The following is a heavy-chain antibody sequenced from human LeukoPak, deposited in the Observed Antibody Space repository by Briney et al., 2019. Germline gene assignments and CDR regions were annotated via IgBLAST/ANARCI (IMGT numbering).Heavy chain of an antibody. D-gene: IGHD3-10*01. CDR2: ISVSGNTI. CDR3: ARDTYFGSGDDAFDI. J-gene: IGHJ3*02. Sequence: GGSLRLSCAASGFTFSSYEMNWVRQAPGKGLEWVSYISVSGNTIYYADSVKGRFTISRDNAKNSQYLQMNSLRAEDTAFYYCARDTYFGSGDDAFDIWGQGTMVTVSS. CDR1: GFTFSSYE. V-gene: IGHV3-48*03.